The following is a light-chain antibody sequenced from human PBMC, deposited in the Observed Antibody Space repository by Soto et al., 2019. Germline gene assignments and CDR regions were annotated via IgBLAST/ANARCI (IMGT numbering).Light chain of an antibody. J-gene: IGLJ2*01. CDR2: DVS. CDR1: SSDVGGYNY. V-gene: IGLV2-14*03. Sequence: QSALTQPASVSGSPGQSITISCTGTSSDVGGYNYVSWYQQHPGKVPKLMIYDVSNRPSGVSDRFSGSRSGNTASLAISGLQAEDEAHYFCRSYTGSSTLVIFGGGTKLTVL. CDR3: RSYTGSSTLVI.